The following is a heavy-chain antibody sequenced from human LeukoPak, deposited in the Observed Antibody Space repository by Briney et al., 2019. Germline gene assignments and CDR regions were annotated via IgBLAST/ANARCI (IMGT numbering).Heavy chain of an antibody. Sequence: ASVKVSCKASGYTFTSYGISWVRQAPGQGLEWMGWISAYNGNTNYAQKLQGRVTMTTDTSTSTAYMELRSLRSDDTAVYYCARSFRDSSSYYYYYMDVWGKGTTVTVSS. CDR1: GYTFTSYG. V-gene: IGHV1-18*01. CDR3: ARSFRDSSSYYYYYMDV. D-gene: IGHD6-6*01. CDR2: ISAYNGNT. J-gene: IGHJ6*03.